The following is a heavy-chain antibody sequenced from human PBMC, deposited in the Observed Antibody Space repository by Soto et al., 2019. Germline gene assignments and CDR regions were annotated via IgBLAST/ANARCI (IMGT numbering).Heavy chain of an antibody. V-gene: IGHV3-30*18. CDR2: ISYDGSNK. Sequence: GGSLRLSCAASGFTFSSYGMHWVRQAPGKGLEWVAVISYDGSNKYYADSVKGRFTISRDNSKNTLYLQMNSLRAEDTAVYYCAKGEADCGSGSSFYYYYYGMDVWGQGTTVTVSS. CDR3: AKGEADCGSGSSFYYYYYGMDV. D-gene: IGHD3-10*01. CDR1: GFTFSSYG. J-gene: IGHJ6*02.